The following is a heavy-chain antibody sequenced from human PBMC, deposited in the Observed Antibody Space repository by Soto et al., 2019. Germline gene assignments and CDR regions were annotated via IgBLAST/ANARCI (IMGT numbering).Heavy chain of an antibody. CDR2: IYYSGST. J-gene: IGHJ4*02. CDR3: ARHTPAISISDH. D-gene: IGHD2-15*01. V-gene: IGHV4-39*01. Sequence: QLQLQESGPGLVKPSETLSLTCTVSGGSISSSSYYWGWIRQPPGKGLEWIGSIYYSGSTYYNPSRQSRVTISGDTSKNQFSPKLSSVTAADTAVYYCARHTPAISISDHWGQGTLVTVSS. CDR1: GGSISSSSYY.